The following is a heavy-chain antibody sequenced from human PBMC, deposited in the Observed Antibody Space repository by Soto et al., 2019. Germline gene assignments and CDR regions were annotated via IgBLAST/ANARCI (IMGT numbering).Heavy chain of an antibody. Sequence: QLQLQESGPGLVKPSETLSLTCTVSGDSISSSSYYWGWIRQPPGKGLEWIGSIYYSGSTYYNPSHGSRVTISVETSKNQVSVKLSSVTAADRAVYYCAGLGLNFYYYYLDVGGKGTTVTVSS. CDR2: IYYSGST. CDR1: GDSISSSSYY. CDR3: AGLGLNFYYYYLDV. V-gene: IGHV4-39*01. J-gene: IGHJ6*03. D-gene: IGHD3-16*01.